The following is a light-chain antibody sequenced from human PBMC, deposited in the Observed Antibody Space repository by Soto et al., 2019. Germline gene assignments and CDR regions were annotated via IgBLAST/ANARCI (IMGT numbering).Light chain of an antibody. J-gene: IGKJ1*01. V-gene: IGKV1-13*02. CDR1: QGISSA. CDR3: QQYGSSGT. CDR2: DAS. Sequence: GDRVTITCRASQGISSALAWYQQKPGKAPKLLIYDASSLESGVPSRFSGSGSGTDFTLTISRLEPEDFAVYYCQQYGSSGTFGQGTKVDIK.